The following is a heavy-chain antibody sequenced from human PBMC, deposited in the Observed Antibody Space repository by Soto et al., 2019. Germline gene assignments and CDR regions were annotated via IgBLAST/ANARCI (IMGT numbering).Heavy chain of an antibody. D-gene: IGHD6-13*01. J-gene: IGHJ4*02. CDR1: GFTFGIYA. CDR2: ISGSGGSI. CDR3: ARVAPEYSSTPRRFDF. V-gene: IGHV3-23*01. Sequence: QPGGSLRLSCAASGFTFGIYAMSWVRQAPGKGLEWVSSISGSGGSIYYAHSVEGRFTISRDKTKNTLDLQMNSLRAEDTAVYHCARVAPEYSSTPRRFDFWGQGTLVTVSS.